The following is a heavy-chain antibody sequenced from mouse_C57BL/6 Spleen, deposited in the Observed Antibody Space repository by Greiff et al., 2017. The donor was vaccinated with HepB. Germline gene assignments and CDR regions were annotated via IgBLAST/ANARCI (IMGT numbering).Heavy chain of an antibody. CDR2: IYPGSGNT. D-gene: IGHD3-2*02. CDR3: AGGTAQVSYAY. V-gene: IGHV1-55*01. J-gene: IGHJ3*01. CDR1: GYTFTSYW. Sequence: QVQLQQPGAELVKPGASVKMSCKASGYTFTSYWITWVKQRPGQGLEWIGDIYPGSGNTNYNEKFKSKATLTVDTSSSTAYMQLRSLTSEDSAVYYSAGGTAQVSYAYWGKGAMVTVSA.